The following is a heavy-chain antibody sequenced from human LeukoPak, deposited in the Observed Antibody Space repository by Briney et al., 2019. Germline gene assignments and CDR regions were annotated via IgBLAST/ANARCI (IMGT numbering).Heavy chain of an antibody. D-gene: IGHD6-13*01. Sequence: ASETLSLTCTVSGGSISNYYWSWIRQPAGKGLEWIGRIYTSGSTNYNPSLKSRVTISVDTSKNQFSLKLSSVTAADTAVYYCARDTAFGYSSSWYAYWGQGTLVTVSS. CDR3: ARDTAFGYSSSWYAY. CDR2: IYTSGST. CDR1: GGSISNYY. V-gene: IGHV4-4*07. J-gene: IGHJ4*02.